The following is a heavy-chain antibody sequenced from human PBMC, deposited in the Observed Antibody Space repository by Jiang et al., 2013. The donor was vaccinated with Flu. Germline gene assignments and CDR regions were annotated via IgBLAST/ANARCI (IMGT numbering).Heavy chain of an antibody. CDR2: IYYSGST. V-gene: IGHV4-61*01. J-gene: IGHJ4*02. Sequence: GPGLVKPSETLSLTCTVSGGSVSSGNYYWTWIRQPPGKGLEWIGYIYYSGSTNYNPSLKSRVTISLDTSKNQFSLKLSSVTAADTAVYYCARADYYASWVDYWGQGTLVTVSS. CDR3: ARADYYASWVDY. D-gene: IGHD3-10*01. CDR1: GGSVSSGNYY.